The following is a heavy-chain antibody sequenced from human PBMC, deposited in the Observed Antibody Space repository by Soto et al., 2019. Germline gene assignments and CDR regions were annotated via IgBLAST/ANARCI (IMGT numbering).Heavy chain of an antibody. CDR1: EGTFSSYA. V-gene: IGHV1-69*13. J-gene: IGHJ4*02. D-gene: IGHD3-22*01. Sequence: ASVKVSCKASEGTFSSYAISWVRQAPGQGLEWMGGIIPIFGTANYAQKFQGRVTITADESTSTAYMELSSLRSEDTAVYYCAYSSGYYFPFDYWGQGTLVTVSS. CDR3: AYSSGYYFPFDY. CDR2: IIPIFGTA.